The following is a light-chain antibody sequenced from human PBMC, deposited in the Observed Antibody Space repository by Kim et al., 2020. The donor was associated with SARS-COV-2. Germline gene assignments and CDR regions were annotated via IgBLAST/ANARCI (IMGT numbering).Light chain of an antibody. CDR3: CSYAGTYTYV. CDR2: DVN. V-gene: IGLV2-11*01. Sequence: GQSITMSCTGTSSDVGSYNYVSWYQQSPGNAPKVIIYDVNKRPSGVPNRFSGSKYGNTASLTISGLQADDETDYYCCSYAGTYTYVFGTGTKVTVL. CDR1: SSDVGSYNY. J-gene: IGLJ1*01.